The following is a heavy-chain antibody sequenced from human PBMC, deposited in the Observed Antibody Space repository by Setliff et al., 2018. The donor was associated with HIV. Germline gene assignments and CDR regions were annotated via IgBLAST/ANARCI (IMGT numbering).Heavy chain of an antibody. V-gene: IGHV3-30*04. CDR2: VSSDGKLE. J-gene: IGHJ3*01. CDR1: GFSFSDYA. Sequence: PGESLRLSGIASGFSFSDYAGHGVRQAPGKGLERGAVVSSDGKLEFYADSVKGRLTISGDNPTYTLYLQMNSLRVEDTAVYFCASASNTTADCAIINMCYGKGAFDVWGQGTMVTVSS. D-gene: IGHD2-2*01. CDR3: ASASNTTADCAIINMCYGKGAFDV.